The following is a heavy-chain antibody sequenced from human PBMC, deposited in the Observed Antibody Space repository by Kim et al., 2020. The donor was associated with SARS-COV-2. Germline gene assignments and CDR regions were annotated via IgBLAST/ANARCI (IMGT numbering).Heavy chain of an antibody. V-gene: IGHV4-34*01. CDR1: GGSFSGYY. J-gene: IGHJ4*02. CDR3: ARGGYCSSTSCFPHKHFDY. D-gene: IGHD2-2*01. Sequence: SETLSLTCAVYGGSFSGYYWSWIRQPPGKGLEWIGEINHSGSTNYNPSLKSRVTISVDTSKNQFSLKLSSVTAADTAVYYCARGGYCSSTSCFPHKHFDYWGQGTLVTVSS. CDR2: INHSGST.